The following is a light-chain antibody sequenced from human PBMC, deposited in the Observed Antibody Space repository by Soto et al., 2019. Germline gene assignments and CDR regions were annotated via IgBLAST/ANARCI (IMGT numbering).Light chain of an antibody. V-gene: IGLV2-14*03. CDR3: SAYTTSIAPYV. Sequence: QSVLTQPASVSGSPGQSITISCTETSSDVGEYKYVSWYQQHPGTAPKLIIYDVSNRPSGVSNRFSGSKSGSTASLTISGLQAEDEADYYCSAYTTSIAPYVFGAGTKVTVL. CDR1: SSDVGEYKY. CDR2: DVS. J-gene: IGLJ1*01.